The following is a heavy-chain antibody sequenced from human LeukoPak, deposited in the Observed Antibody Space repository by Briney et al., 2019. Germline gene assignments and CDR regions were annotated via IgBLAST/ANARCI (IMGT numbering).Heavy chain of an antibody. CDR2: MNPNSGNT. V-gene: IGHV1-8*03. Sequence: GASVKVSCKASGYTFTSYDINWVRQATGQGLEWMGWMNPNSGNTGYAQKFQGRVTITRNTSISTAYMELSSLRSEDTAVYYCAGSYKFAYYYYMDVWGKGTTVTVSS. CDR3: AGSYKFAYYYYMDV. CDR1: GYTFTSYD. J-gene: IGHJ6*03. D-gene: IGHD5-24*01.